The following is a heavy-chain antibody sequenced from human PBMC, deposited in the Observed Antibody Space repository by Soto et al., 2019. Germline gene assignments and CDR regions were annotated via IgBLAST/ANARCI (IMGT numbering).Heavy chain of an antibody. CDR1: GGSISSGGYY. CDR3: ARGIPEFLLEWSVFEY. CDR2: IYYSGST. J-gene: IGHJ4*02. Sequence: QVQLQESGPGLVKPSQTLSLTCTVSGGSISSGGYYWSWIRQHPGKGLEWIGYIYYSGSTYYNPSPKSRVTISVDTSKNQFSLKLSSVTAADTAVYYCARGIPEFLLEWSVFEYWGQGNLVNVSS. V-gene: IGHV4-31*03. D-gene: IGHD3-3*01.